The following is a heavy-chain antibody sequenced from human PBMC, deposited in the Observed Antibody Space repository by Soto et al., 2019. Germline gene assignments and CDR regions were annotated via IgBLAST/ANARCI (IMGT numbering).Heavy chain of an antibody. D-gene: IGHD3-10*01. CDR2: INHSGST. V-gene: IGHV4-34*01. CDR3: ARAHGSGWGAFDI. CDR1: GSSFIGHY. Sequence: PSETLFLSCAVYGSSFIGHYWSWIRQPPGKGLEWIGEINHSGSTNYNPSLKSRVTISVDRSKNQFSPKLSSVTAADTAVYYCARAHGSGWGAFDIWGQGTMVT. J-gene: IGHJ3*02.